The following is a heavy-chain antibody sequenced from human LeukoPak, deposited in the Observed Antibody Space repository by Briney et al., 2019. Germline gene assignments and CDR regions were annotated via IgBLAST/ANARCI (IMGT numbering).Heavy chain of an antibody. Sequence: ASVKVSCKVSGYTLTEVAMHWVRQAPGKGLEWMGGLDPKDGETVYARKFQGRVTMTEDTSTDTAYMELSSLSSEDTAVYYCATCLPPDGIVGATVDWFDPWGQGTLVTVSS. J-gene: IGHJ5*02. D-gene: IGHD1-26*01. CDR2: LDPKDGET. V-gene: IGHV1-24*01. CDR1: GYTLTEVA. CDR3: ATCLPPDGIVGATVDWFDP.